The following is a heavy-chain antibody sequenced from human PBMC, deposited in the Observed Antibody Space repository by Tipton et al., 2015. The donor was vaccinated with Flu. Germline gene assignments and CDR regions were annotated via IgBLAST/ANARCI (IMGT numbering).Heavy chain of an antibody. V-gene: IGHV3-30*03. J-gene: IGHJ4*02. CDR3: ARDWGTYDSAGYFDY. D-gene: IGHD3-16*01. CDR1: GFTFSSYW. Sequence: SLRLSCAASGFTFSSYWMTWVRQAPGKGLEWVAIISHDGRREYYADSVKGRFTLSRDNSKDTLYLQMSSLGVEDTAVYYCARDWGTYDSAGYFDYWGQGTLVAVSS. CDR2: ISHDGRRE.